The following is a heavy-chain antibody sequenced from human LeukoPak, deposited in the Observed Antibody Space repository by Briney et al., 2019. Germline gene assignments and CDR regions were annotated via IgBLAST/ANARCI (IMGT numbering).Heavy chain of an antibody. V-gene: IGHV4-61*02. J-gene: IGHJ3*02. Sequence: KPSETLSLTCTVSGGSISSGSYYWSWTRQPAGKGLEWIGRIYTSGSTNYNPSLKSRVTISVDTSKNQFSLKLSSVTAADTAVYYCARSQDGYNLDAFDIWGQGTMVTVSS. CDR1: GGSISSGSYY. D-gene: IGHD5-24*01. CDR2: IYTSGST. CDR3: ARSQDGYNLDAFDI.